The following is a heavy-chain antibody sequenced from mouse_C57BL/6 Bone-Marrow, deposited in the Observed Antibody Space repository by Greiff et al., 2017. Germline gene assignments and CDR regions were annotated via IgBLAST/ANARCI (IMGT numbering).Heavy chain of an antibody. CDR2: IYPGDGDT. J-gene: IGHJ2*01. D-gene: IGHD4-1*01. CDR1: GYAFSSSW. V-gene: IGHV1-82*01. CDR3: ARCDWDGYFDY. Sequence: QVHVKQSGPELVKPGASVKISCKASGYAFSSSWMNWVKQRPGKGLEWIGRIYPGDGDTNYNGKFKGKATLTADKSSSTAYMQLSSLTSEDSAVYFCARCDWDGYFDYWGQGTTLTVSS.